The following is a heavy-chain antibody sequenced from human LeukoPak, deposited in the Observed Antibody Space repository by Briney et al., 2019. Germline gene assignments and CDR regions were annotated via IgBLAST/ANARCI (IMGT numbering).Heavy chain of an antibody. CDR2: INPSGGST. CDR3: ARGHGDYGSGDY. D-gene: IGHD4-17*01. Sequence: ASVKVSCKASGYTFTSYYMHWVRQAPGQGLEWMGIINPSGGSTSCAQKFQGRVTMTRDMSTSTVYMELSSLRSEDTAVYYCARGHGDYGSGDYWGQGTLVTVSS. J-gene: IGHJ4*02. CDR1: GYTFTSYY. V-gene: IGHV1-46*01.